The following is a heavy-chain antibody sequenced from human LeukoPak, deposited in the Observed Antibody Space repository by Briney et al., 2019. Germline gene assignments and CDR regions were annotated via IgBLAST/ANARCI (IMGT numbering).Heavy chain of an antibody. D-gene: IGHD6-19*01. CDR1: GFTISSNY. Sequence: SETLSLTCTVSGFTISSNYWSWVRQPPGKGLEWIGYIYYSGSTNYNPSLKSRVTISVNTSKNQFSLKMTSVTAAATALYYCARSGWSLDYWGQGTLVTVSS. V-gene: IGHV4-59*01. CDR2: IYYSGST. J-gene: IGHJ4*02. CDR3: ARSGWSLDY.